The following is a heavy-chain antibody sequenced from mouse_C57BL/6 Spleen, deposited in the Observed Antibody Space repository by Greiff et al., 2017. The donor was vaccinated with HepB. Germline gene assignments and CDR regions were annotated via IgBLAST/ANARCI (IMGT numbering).Heavy chain of an antibody. D-gene: IGHD2-4*01. Sequence: EVKLMESGGGLVKPGGSLKLSCAASGFTFSDYGMHWVRQAPEKGLEWVAYISSGSSTIYYADTVKGRFTISRDNAKNTLFLQMTSLRSEDTAMYYCARVGLPMDYWGQGTSVTVSS. CDR1: GFTFSDYG. J-gene: IGHJ4*01. V-gene: IGHV5-17*01. CDR3: ARVGLPMDY. CDR2: ISSGSSTI.